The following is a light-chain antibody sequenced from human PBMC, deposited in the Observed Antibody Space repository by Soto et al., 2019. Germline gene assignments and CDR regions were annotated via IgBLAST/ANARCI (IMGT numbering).Light chain of an antibody. CDR3: GTWDSSLSAVV. V-gene: IGLV2-14*01. Sequence: QSVLTQPASVSGSAGQSITISCSGTMRDVGAYNLVSWYQQHPGTAPKLIIYEVRNRPSGISSRFSGSRSGNTASLTISGLQPEDEGDYYCGTWDSSLSAVVFGGGTKVTVL. CDR1: MRDVGAYNL. J-gene: IGLJ2*01. CDR2: EVR.